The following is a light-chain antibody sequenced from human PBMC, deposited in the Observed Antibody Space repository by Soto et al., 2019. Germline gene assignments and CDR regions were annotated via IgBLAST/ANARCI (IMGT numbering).Light chain of an antibody. CDR1: QSISSW. CDR3: QQYRDNCT. Sequence: DIQMTQSPSTLSASVGDRVTITCRASQSISSWLAWYQQKPGTAPKLLIYKASTLQSGVPSRFSGSGSGTEFPLTISSLQPDDSATYYFQQYRDNCTFGQGTKVEIK. J-gene: IGKJ1*01. CDR2: KAS. V-gene: IGKV1-5*03.